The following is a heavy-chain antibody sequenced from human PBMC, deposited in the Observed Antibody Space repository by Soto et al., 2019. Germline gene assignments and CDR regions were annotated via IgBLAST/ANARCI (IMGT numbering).Heavy chain of an antibody. V-gene: IGHV3-33*01. Sequence: QVQLVESGGGVVQPGRSLRLSCAASGFTFSSYGMHWVRQAPGKGLEWLAVIWYDGSNKYYADSVKGRFTISRDNSKNTLYLQMNSLRAEDTAVYYCARDQFGRVVWGQGTTVTVSS. J-gene: IGHJ6*02. CDR2: IWYDGSNK. CDR3: ARDQFGRVV. D-gene: IGHD2-15*01. CDR1: GFTFSSYG.